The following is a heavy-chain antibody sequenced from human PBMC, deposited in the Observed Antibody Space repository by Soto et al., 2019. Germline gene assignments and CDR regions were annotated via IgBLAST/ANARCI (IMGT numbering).Heavy chain of an antibody. Sequence: SETLSLTCAVYGGSFSDYYWSWIRQPPGKGLEWIGEINHSGSTNYNPSLKSRVTISVDTSKNQFSLKLSSVTAADTAVYYCARGGRAARVVTTNYYYYYGMGVWGQGTTVTGSS. D-gene: IGHD6-6*01. CDR2: INHSGST. V-gene: IGHV4-34*01. J-gene: IGHJ6*02. CDR1: GGSFSDYY. CDR3: ARGGRAARVVTTNYYYYYGMGV.